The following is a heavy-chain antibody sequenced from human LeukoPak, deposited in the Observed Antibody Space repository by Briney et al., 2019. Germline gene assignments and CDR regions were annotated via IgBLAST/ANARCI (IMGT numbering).Heavy chain of an antibody. D-gene: IGHD1-7*01. Sequence: ASVKVSCKASGYTFSSYHIHWVRQAPGQGLEWMGKINPSFNPGVDVTTYAQKFQGRVTMTRDLSTNTVYMELRSLTSDDTAVYYCARDRAPGQLELHDYWGQGTLVTVSS. V-gene: IGHV1-46*01. CDR2: INPSFNPGVDVT. CDR3: ARDRAPGQLELHDY. CDR1: GYTFSSYH. J-gene: IGHJ4*02.